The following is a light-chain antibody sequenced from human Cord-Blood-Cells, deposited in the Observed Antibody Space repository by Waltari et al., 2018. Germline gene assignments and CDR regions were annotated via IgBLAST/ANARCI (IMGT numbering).Light chain of an antibody. Sequence: QSVLTQPPSASGTPGQRVTITCSGSSSNIGSNTVNWYQQLPGTAPKLLIYSNNQRRSGVPDRFSGSKSGASASLASSGLQSEDEADYYCAAWDDSLNGWVFGGGTKLTVL. CDR2: SNN. V-gene: IGLV1-44*01. CDR3: AAWDDSLNGWV. CDR1: SSNIGSNT. J-gene: IGLJ3*02.